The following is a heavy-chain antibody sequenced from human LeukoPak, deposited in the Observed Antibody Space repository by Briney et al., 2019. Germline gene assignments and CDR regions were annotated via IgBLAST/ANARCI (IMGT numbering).Heavy chain of an antibody. J-gene: IGHJ4*02. Sequence: PGGTLRLSCAASGFTFSTYGMNWVRQAPGKGLEWVSSISSSSSYIYYADSVKGRFTISRDNAKNSLYLQMNSLRAEDTAVYYCAKDSYYDYVWGSYRYTNQFDYWGQGTLVTVSS. CDR3: AKDSYYDYVWGSYRYTNQFDY. CDR1: GFTFSTYG. CDR2: ISSSSSYI. V-gene: IGHV3-21*04. D-gene: IGHD3-16*02.